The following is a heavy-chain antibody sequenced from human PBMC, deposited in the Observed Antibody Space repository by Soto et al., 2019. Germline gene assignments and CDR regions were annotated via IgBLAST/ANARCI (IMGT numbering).Heavy chain of an antibody. J-gene: IGHJ4*02. D-gene: IGHD2-21*02. CDR2: FNPANRNT. V-gene: IGHV1-18*01. Sequence: QVQLVQSGAEVKRPGTSVKVSCMVSGYTFTNYGINWVRQAPGQGLEWVGWFNPANRNTNYAQKFQDRVSMTTDTSTNTAYMELRGLRSDDTAVYYCARVRFGDPFDFWGQGTLVTVSS. CDR1: GYTFTNYG. CDR3: ARVRFGDPFDF.